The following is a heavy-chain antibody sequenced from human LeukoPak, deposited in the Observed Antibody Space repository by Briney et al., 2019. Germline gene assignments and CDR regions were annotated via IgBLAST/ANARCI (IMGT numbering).Heavy chain of an antibody. V-gene: IGHV3-15*01. J-gene: IGHJ5*02. CDR3: MPPRELAS. Sequence: GGTLRLSCATSGFTFSNAWMNWVRQAPGKGLEWVGHIRTKIDGGTADDAAPLQGRFTISRDDSKSTLYLQMNSLKTEDTAVYYCMPPRELASWGQGALVSVSS. D-gene: IGHD1-1*01. CDR2: IRTKIDGGTA. CDR1: GFTFSNAW.